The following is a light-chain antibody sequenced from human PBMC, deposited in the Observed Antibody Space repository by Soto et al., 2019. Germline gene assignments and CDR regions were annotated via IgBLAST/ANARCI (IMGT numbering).Light chain of an antibody. J-gene: IGLJ1*01. CDR1: SSDVGAFNY. Sequence: QSALTQPASVSGSPGQSVTISCTGSSSDVGAFNYVSWYQQHPGKALKLMVYDVSDRPSGVSNRFSGSKSGNTASLTTSGLQAEDEADYYCSSYTSRNTYVFGAGTKLTVL. CDR2: DVS. V-gene: IGLV2-14*03. CDR3: SSYTSRNTYV.